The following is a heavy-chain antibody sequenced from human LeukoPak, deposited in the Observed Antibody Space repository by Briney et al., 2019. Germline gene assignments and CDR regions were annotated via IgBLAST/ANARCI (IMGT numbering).Heavy chain of an antibody. CDR1: GFTFSSYA. V-gene: IGHV3-30-3*01. Sequence: GGSLTLSCAASGFTFSSYAMHWVRQAPGKGLHWVAVISYDGSNKYYADSVKGRFTISRDNSKNTLYLQLNSLRPEDTALYYCARDGYCSSTGCSAYFFDSWGQGTMVSGSS. D-gene: IGHD2-2*03. CDR2: ISYDGSNK. CDR3: ARDGYCSSTGCSAYFFDS. J-gene: IGHJ4*02.